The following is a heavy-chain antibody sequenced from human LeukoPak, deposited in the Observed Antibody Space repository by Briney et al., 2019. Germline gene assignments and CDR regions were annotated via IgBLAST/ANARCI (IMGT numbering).Heavy chain of an antibody. V-gene: IGHV3-21*01. CDR3: ARVFWETVNTGYYSDF. D-gene: IGHD3-22*01. Sequence: GGSLRLSCVASEFVFSNHAMIWVRQAPGKGLEWISSITSDSSNIFYANSVRGRFTISRDNANNALHLQMNSLRAEDTAVYYCARVFWETVNTGYYSDFWGPGTLVTVSS. CDR1: EFVFSNHA. CDR2: ITSDSSNI. J-gene: IGHJ4*02.